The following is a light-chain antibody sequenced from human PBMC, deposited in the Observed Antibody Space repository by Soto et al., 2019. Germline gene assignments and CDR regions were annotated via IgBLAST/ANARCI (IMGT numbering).Light chain of an antibody. CDR2: AAT. CDR1: QNILTY. CDR3: QQSYNAPLT. Sequence: DIQMTQSPSSLSASVGDRVTITCQASQNILTYLNWYQQRPGKAPKFLIYAATSVQDGVPSRFSGSESGTEFTLSISSLQTEDSATYYCQQSYNAPLTFGQGTNLEIK. V-gene: IGKV1-39*01. J-gene: IGKJ2*01.